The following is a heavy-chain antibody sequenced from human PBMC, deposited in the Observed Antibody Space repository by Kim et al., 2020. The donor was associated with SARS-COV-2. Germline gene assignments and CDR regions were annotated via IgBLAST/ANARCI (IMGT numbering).Heavy chain of an antibody. CDR2: ISYSGNI. CDR3: ARVLLGGYCSGGSCYHFDY. D-gene: IGHD2-15*01. V-gene: IGHV4-30-4*01. J-gene: IGHJ4*02. Sequence: SETLSLTCTVSGGSIISGDYHWSWIRQPPGKGLEWIGFISYSGNIYSNPPLKSRVSISVDASKRQFSLMLCSVTAADTAVYYCARVLLGGYCSGGSCYHFDYWGQGTLVTVSS. CDR1: GGSIISGDYH.